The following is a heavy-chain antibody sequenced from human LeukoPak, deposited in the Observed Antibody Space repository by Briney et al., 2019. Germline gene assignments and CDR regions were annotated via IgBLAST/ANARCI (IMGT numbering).Heavy chain of an antibody. CDR2: ISANGDNT. CDR3: AKGHSSSWYPLEDY. CDR1: GFTFDNYA. J-gene: IGHJ4*02. D-gene: IGHD6-13*01. V-gene: IGHV3-43*02. Sequence: GGSLRLSCAGSGFTFDNYAMHWVRQVPGKGLEWVSLISANGDNTYYEDSVKGRFTISRDNSKNSLYLQMNSLRTEDTALYYCAKGHSSSWYPLEDYWGQGTLVTVSS.